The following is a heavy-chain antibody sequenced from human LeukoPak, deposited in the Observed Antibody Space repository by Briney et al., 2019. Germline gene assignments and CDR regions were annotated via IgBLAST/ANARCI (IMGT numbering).Heavy chain of an antibody. V-gene: IGHV3-30*02. CDR1: GFTFSSSG. J-gene: IGHJ4*02. D-gene: IGHD1-26*01. CDR2: IRYDGTSK. Sequence: GGSLRLSCAAAGFTFSSSGMHWVRQAPGKGLEWVAFIRYDGTSKYYADSVKGRFTISRDNSKNTVYLQMNSLRAGDTAVYYCAKETRGSYSDYWGQGTLVTVSS. CDR3: AKETRGSYSDY.